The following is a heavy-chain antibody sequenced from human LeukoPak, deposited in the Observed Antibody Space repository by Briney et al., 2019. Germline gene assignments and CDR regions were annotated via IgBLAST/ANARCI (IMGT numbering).Heavy chain of an antibody. D-gene: IGHD5-24*01. Sequence: SGGSLRLSCAASGFTFSSYSMNWVRQAPGKGLEWVSSISSSSSYIYYADSVKGRFTISRDNAKNSLYLQMNSLRAEDTAVYYCARDIAQVLVRDGYSLWGQGTLVTVSS. CDR3: ARDIAQVLVRDGYSL. CDR2: ISSSSSYI. V-gene: IGHV3-21*01. J-gene: IGHJ4*02. CDR1: GFTFSSYS.